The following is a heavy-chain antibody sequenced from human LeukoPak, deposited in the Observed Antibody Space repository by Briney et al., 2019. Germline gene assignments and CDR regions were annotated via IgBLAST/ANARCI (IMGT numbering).Heavy chain of an antibody. CDR2: ISGSAGST. J-gene: IGHJ4*02. CDR1: GFTFSSSA. Sequence: PGGSLRLSCTASGFTFSSSAMSWVRQAPGKGLEWVSDISGSAGSTYYADSVKGRFTISRDNSKNTLYLQMNSLRAEDTAVYYCAKEISYYDFWSGRDSSGYHYWGQGTLVTVSS. CDR3: AKEISYYDFWSGRDSSGYHY. V-gene: IGHV3-23*01. D-gene: IGHD3-3*01.